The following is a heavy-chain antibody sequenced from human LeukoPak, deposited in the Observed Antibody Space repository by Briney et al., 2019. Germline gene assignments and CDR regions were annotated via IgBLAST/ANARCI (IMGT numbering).Heavy chain of an antibody. CDR2: INPSGGST. V-gene: IGHV1-46*01. D-gene: IGHD3-10*01. CDR3: ARAKTYYYGSGSYSLDY. J-gene: IGHJ4*02. CDR1: GYTFTSYY. Sequence: GASVKVSCKASGYTFTSYYMHWVRQAPGQGLEWMGIINPSGGSTSYAQKFQSGVTMTRDTSTSTVYMELSSLRSEDTAVYYCARAKTYYYGSGSYSLDYWGQGTLVTVSS.